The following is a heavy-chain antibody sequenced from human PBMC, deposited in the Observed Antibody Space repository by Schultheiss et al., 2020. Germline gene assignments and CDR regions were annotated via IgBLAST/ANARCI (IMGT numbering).Heavy chain of an antibody. CDR1: GGSFSGYY. J-gene: IGHJ4*02. CDR3: ARATKEKKAFGY. CDR2: IYYSGST. Sequence: SQTLSLTCAVYGGSFSGYYWSWIRQPPGKGLEWIGSIYYSGSTYYNPSLKSRVTISVDTSKNQFSLKLRSVTAADTAVYFCARATKEKKAFGYWGQGTLVTVYS. D-gene: IGHD5-24*01. V-gene: IGHV4-34*01.